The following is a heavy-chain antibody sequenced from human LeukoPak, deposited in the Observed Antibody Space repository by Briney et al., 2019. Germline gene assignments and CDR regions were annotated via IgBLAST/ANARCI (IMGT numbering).Heavy chain of an antibody. J-gene: IGHJ4*02. V-gene: IGHV1-8*01. CDR3: ASHPSSGRGFDY. CDR1: GYTFTSYD. D-gene: IGHD6-19*01. CDR2: MNPNNGNT. Sequence: GASVKVSCKASGYTFTSYDINWVRQATGQGLEWMGWMNPNNGNTGYAQKFQGRVTMTRNTSISTAYMELSSLRSEDTAVYYCASHPSSGRGFDYWGQGTLVTVSS.